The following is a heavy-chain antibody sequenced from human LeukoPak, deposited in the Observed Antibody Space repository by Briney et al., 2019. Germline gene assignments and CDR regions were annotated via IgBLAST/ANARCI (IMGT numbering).Heavy chain of an antibody. CDR2: VRGSGGDT. CDR1: GFIFSNYA. CDR3: ANLGANTRISGDY. D-gene: IGHD1-14*01. J-gene: IGHJ4*02. V-gene: IGHV3-23*01. Sequence: GGSPRLSCTASGFIFSNYAMSWVRQAPGKGLEWVSEVRGSGGDTYYADSVKGRFTISRDNSKKMLYLQMSSLRAEDTAVYYCANLGANTRISGDYWGQGTLVTVSS.